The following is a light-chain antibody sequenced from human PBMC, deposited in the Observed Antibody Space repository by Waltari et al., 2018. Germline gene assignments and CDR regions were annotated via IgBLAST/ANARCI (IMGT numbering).Light chain of an antibody. CDR2: DNI. CDR1: NIGSES. CDR3: QVWDSNVV. Sequence: SYVLTQAPSVAVAPGQTARIPCGGNNIGSESVHWYQQKPGQAPVLVVYDNIDRPSGIPERFSGSNSRNMATLTSSRGEAGDEADYYCQVWDSNVVFGGGTKLTVL. V-gene: IGLV3-21*02. J-gene: IGLJ2*01.